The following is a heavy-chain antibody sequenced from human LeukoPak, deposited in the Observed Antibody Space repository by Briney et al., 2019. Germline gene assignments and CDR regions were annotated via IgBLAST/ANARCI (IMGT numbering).Heavy chain of an antibody. V-gene: IGHV3-23*01. CDR3: AKWPGIAVAAPGSSFDY. Sequence: GGSLRLSCAASGFTFSSYAMSWVRKAPGQGLDLVSAISGSGGSTYYADSVKGRFTISRDNSKNTLYLQMNSLRAEDTAVYYCAKWPGIAVAAPGSSFDYWGQGTLVTVSS. CDR1: GFTFSSYA. CDR2: ISGSGGST. D-gene: IGHD6-19*01. J-gene: IGHJ4*02.